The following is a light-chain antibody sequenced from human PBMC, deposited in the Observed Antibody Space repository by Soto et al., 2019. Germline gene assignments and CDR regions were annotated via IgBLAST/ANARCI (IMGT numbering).Light chain of an antibody. CDR2: EVF. CDR1: SSDVGGYNY. CDR3: CSYTTTSTCV. Sequence: QSALTQPASVSGSPGQSITISCTGTSSDVGGYNYVSWYQQHPGKVPKLMIYEVFRRPSGISDRFSGSKSGSTASLTISGLQAEDEADYYCCSYTTTSTCVFGGGTKLTVL. J-gene: IGLJ3*02. V-gene: IGLV2-14*03.